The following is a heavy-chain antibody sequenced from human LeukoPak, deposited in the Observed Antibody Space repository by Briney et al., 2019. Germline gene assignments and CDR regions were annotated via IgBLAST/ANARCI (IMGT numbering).Heavy chain of an antibody. V-gene: IGHV4-39*01. CDR1: GGSISSGGYY. CDR3: ARHGPAWDWFDP. CDR2: IYYSGST. Sequence: PSETLSLTCTVSGGSISSGGYYWSWIRQHPGKGLEWIGYIYYSGSTYYNPSLKSRLTISVDTSKNQFSLKLNSVTAPDTAVYYCARHGPAWDWFDPWGQGSLVTVSS. J-gene: IGHJ5*02.